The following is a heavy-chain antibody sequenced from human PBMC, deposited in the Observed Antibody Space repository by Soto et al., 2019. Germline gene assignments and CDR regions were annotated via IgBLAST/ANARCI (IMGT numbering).Heavy chain of an antibody. D-gene: IGHD2-15*01. V-gene: IGHV4-4*07. Sequence: QVQLQESGPGLVKPSETLSLTCTVSGGSISSYYWSWIRQPAGKGREWIGRIYTSGSTNYNPSLRSRVTMSVDTSKNQFSLKLSSVTAADTAVYYCARDWRGCSGGSCYSFYYFDYWGQGTLVTVSS. CDR3: ARDWRGCSGGSCYSFYYFDY. J-gene: IGHJ4*02. CDR2: IYTSGST. CDR1: GGSISSYY.